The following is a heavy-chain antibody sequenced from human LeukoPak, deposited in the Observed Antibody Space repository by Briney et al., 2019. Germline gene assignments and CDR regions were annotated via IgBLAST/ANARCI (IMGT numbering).Heavy chain of an antibody. Sequence: GGSLRLSCAASGFTLDDYGMSRVRQAPGTGLGGVSGINWNGGSTGYADSVKGRFTISRDNAKNSLYLQMNSLRAEDTALYYCARRGIAVAGNDYWGQGTLVTVSS. CDR3: ARRGIAVAGNDY. D-gene: IGHD6-19*01. J-gene: IGHJ4*02. CDR2: INWNGGST. CDR1: GFTLDDYG. V-gene: IGHV3-20*04.